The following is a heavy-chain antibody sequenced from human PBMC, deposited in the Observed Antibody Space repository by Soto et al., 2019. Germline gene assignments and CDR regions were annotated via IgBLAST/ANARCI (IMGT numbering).Heavy chain of an antibody. CDR2: IKQDGSEK. Sequence: PGGSLRLSCAASGFTFSSYWMSWVRQAPGKGLEWVANIKQDGSEKYYVDSVKGRFTISRDNAKNSLYLQMNSLRAEDTAVYYCARARGVAALSSLYYGMDVWGQGTTVTV. J-gene: IGHJ6*02. V-gene: IGHV3-7*03. CDR1: GFTFSSYW. CDR3: ARARGVAALSSLYYGMDV. D-gene: IGHD2-15*01.